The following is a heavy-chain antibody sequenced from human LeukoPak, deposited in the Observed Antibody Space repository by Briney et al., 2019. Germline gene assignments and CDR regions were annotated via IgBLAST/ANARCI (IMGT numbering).Heavy chain of an antibody. Sequence: GESLKISCKGSGYTFSSYWIAWVRQMPGKGLEWMGIIYPGDSDTRYSPSFQGQVSIPADKSISTAYLQWSSLKASDTAIYYCARHHYHYDSGPYPGHYWGQGTLVTVSS. CDR1: GYTFSSYW. D-gene: IGHD3-22*01. J-gene: IGHJ4*02. V-gene: IGHV5-51*01. CDR2: IYPGDSDT. CDR3: ARHHYHYDSGPYPGHY.